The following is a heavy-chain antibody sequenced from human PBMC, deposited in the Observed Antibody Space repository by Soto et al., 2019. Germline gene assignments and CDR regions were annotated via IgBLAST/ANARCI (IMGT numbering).Heavy chain of an antibody. CDR3: AKADGEQWLIPHLDN. J-gene: IGHJ1*01. CDR1: GFNFKKFA. V-gene: IGHV3-23*01. D-gene: IGHD6-19*01. CDR2: ISCCGGST. Sequence: VQLLESGGGVVQPGGSLRPSCEASGFNFKKFAMGWVRQAPGEGLEWVSGISCCGGSTFYADSVKGRFSLARDDSKNTLSLQLNSLRVEDTAHYYCAKADGEQWLIPHLDNWGQGTQVTVS.